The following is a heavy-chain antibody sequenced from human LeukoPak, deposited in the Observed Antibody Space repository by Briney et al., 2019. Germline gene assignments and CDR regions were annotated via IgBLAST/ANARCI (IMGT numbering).Heavy chain of an antibody. Sequence: SETLSLTCAVSGDAISNGYYWGWIRQPPGKGLEWIGGIYHTGTTYYNPSLKRRVTMSVDTYRNEFSLRLTYVTAADTAVYYCARGRSGYGGDSGVASCDYWGQGTLVTVSS. CDR3: ARGRSGYGGDSGVASCDY. CDR2: IYHTGTT. J-gene: IGHJ4*02. CDR1: GDAISNGYY. V-gene: IGHV4-38-2*01. D-gene: IGHD4-23*01.